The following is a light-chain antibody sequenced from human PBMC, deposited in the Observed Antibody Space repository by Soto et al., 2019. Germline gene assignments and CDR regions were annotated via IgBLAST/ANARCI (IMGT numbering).Light chain of an antibody. V-gene: IGLV1-44*01. CDR1: SSNIGSNT. Sequence: QSVLTQPPSASGTPGQRVTISCSGSSSNIGSNTVNWYQQLPGTAPKLLMYSNNQRPSGVPDRFSGSKSGTSASLAISGLQSEDEADYYCGAWDDSLSGYVFGPGTKLTVL. CDR3: GAWDDSLSGYV. J-gene: IGLJ1*01. CDR2: SNN.